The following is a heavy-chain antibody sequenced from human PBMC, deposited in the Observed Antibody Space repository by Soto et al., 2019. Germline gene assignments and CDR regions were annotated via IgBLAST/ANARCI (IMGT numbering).Heavy chain of an antibody. J-gene: IGHJ6*02. Sequence: ASVKVSCKASGYTFTTYYMHWVRQAPGQGLEWMGIINTSGGGTNYAEKFQGRVTMTTDTSTSTAHMELRSLRSDDTALYYCAREGQAPYYYYGMDVWGQGPGVTVSS. CDR3: AREGQAPYYYYGMDV. V-gene: IGHV1-46*01. CDR1: GYTFTTYY. CDR2: INTSGGGT.